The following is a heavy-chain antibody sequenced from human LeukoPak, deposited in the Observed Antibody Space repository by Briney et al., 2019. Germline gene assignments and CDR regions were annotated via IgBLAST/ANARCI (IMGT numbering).Heavy chain of an antibody. Sequence: PGGSLRLSCAASGCTFSSYGMHWVRQAPGKGLEWVAVIWYDGSNEYYADSVKGRFTISRDNSKNTLYLQMNSLRAEDTAVYYCARDRPWLDLWGQGTLVTVSS. CDR2: IWYDGSNE. CDR1: GCTFSSYG. V-gene: IGHV3-33*01. J-gene: IGHJ5*02. D-gene: IGHD6-19*01. CDR3: ARDRPWLDL.